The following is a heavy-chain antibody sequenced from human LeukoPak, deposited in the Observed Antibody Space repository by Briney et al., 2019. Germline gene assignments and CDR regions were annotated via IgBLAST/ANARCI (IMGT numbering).Heavy chain of an antibody. D-gene: IGHD2-15*01. CDR1: GFTFSTYA. Sequence: GGSLRLSCAASGFTFSTYAMTWVRQAPGEGLEWGSVISGSGGNTYYADSVKGRFTLSRDNSKNTVFLQMNSLRAEDTAVYYCAKSIGGVVVVAADYWGQGTLVTVSS. V-gene: IGHV3-23*01. CDR2: ISGSGGNT. CDR3: AKSIGGVVVVAADY. J-gene: IGHJ4*02.